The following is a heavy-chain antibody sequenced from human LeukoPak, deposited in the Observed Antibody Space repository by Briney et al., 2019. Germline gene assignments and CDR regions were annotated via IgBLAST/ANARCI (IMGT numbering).Heavy chain of an antibody. CDR2: IYSGGST. CDR1: GFTVSSNY. J-gene: IGHJ4*02. CDR3: ARDLCIELTSTSCYTLDY. D-gene: IGHD2-2*02. Sequence: GGSLRLSCAASGFTVSSNYMSWVRQAPEKGLEWVSVIYSGGSTYYADSVKGRFTISRDNAKNSLYLQMNSLRAEDTAVYYCARDLCIELTSTSCYTLDYWGQGTLVTVSS. V-gene: IGHV3-53*01.